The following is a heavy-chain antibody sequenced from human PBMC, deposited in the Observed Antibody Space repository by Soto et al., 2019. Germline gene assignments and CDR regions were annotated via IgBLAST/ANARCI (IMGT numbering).Heavy chain of an antibody. J-gene: IGHJ3*02. Sequence: SETLSLTCTVSGGSISSGDYYWSWIRQPPGKGLEWIGYIYYSRSTYYNPSLKSRVTISVDTSKNQFSLKLSSVTAADTAVYYCASYRVGHAFDIWGQGTMVTVS. CDR3: ASYRVGHAFDI. D-gene: IGHD2-21*01. V-gene: IGHV4-30-4*01. CDR2: IYYSRST. CDR1: GGSISSGDYY.